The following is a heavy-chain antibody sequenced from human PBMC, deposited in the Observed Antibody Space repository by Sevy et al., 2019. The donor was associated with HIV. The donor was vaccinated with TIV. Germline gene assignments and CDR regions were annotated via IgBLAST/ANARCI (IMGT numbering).Heavy chain of an antibody. CDR2: IYYSGST. CDR1: GGSISSSSYY. V-gene: IGHV4-39*01. Sequence: SETLSLTCTVSGGSISSSSYYWGWIRQPPGKGLEWIGSIYYSGSTYYNLSLKSRVTISVDTSKNQFSLKPSSVTAADTAVYYGARHSPIVVVPAARGGDFDYWGQGTLVTVSS. J-gene: IGHJ4*02. CDR3: ARHSPIVVVPAARGGDFDY. D-gene: IGHD2-2*01.